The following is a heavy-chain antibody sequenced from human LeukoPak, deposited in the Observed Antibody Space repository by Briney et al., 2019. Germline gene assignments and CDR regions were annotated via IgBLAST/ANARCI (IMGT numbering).Heavy chain of an antibody. Sequence: PSETLSLTCAVYGGSFSGYYWSWIRQPPGKGLEWIGEINHSGSTNYNPSLKSRVTISVDTSKKQFSLKLSSVTAADTAVYYCARPFKDTTVTSGFDYWGQGTLVTVSS. V-gene: IGHV4-34*01. D-gene: IGHD4-17*01. CDR3: ARPFKDTTVTSGFDY. CDR1: GGSFSGYY. J-gene: IGHJ4*02. CDR2: INHSGST.